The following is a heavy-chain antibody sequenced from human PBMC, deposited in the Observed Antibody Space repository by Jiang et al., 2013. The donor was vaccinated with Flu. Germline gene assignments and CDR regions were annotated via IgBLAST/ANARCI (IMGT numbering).Heavy chain of an antibody. V-gene: IGHV2-5*02. CDR3: ALLSSGWTFDY. D-gene: IGHD6-19*01. CDR1: GFSLSTSGVG. J-gene: IGHJ4*02. Sequence: KPTQTLTLTCTFSGFSLSTSGVGVGWIRQPPGKALEWLALIYWDDDKRYSPSLKSRLTITKDTSKNQVVLTMTNMDPVDTATYYCALLSSGWTFDYWGQGTLVTVSS. CDR2: IYWDDDK.